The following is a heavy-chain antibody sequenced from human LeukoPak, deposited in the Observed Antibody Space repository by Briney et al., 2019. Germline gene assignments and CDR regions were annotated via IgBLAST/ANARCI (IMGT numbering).Heavy chain of an antibody. D-gene: IGHD2-21*02. CDR3: ARNPGRTLVVVTAVDY. CDR1: GFTFSSHA. V-gene: IGHV3-30-3*01. J-gene: IGHJ4*02. CDR2: ISYDGSNK. Sequence: PGRSLRLSCAASGFTFSSHAMHWVRQAPGKGLEGVGVISYDGSNKYYGDSAKGRFTITRDNSKNTLYVQMNSLRVEDTAVYYCARNPGRTLVVVTAVDYWGQGTLVTVSS.